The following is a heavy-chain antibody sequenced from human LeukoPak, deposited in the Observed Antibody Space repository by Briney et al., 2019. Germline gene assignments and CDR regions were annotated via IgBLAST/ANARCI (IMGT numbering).Heavy chain of an antibody. Sequence: GGSLRLSCAASGFTFSTYAMSWVRQAPGKGLEWVSAISGSGDTTYYADSVKGRFTISRDNSKNTLYLQMNNLRAEDTAVYYCAKAMGDWYCSSISCLAQHWGQGTLVTVSS. CDR2: ISGSGDTT. V-gene: IGHV3-23*01. CDR1: GFTFSTYA. D-gene: IGHD2-2*01. CDR3: AKAMGDWYCSSISCLAQH. J-gene: IGHJ1*01.